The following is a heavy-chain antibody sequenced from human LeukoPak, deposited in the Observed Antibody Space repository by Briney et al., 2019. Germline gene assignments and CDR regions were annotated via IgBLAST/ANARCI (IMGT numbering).Heavy chain of an antibody. J-gene: IGHJ4*02. V-gene: IGHV3-30-3*01. CDR2: ISYDGSNK. CDR3: ATIAVAGDYFDY. Sequence: GGSLRLSCAASGFTLSSYAMHWVRQAPGKGLEWVAVISYDGSNKYYADSVKGRFTISRDNSKNTLYLQMNSLRAEDTAVYYCATIAVAGDYFDYWGQGTLVTVSS. D-gene: IGHD6-19*01. CDR1: GFTLSSYA.